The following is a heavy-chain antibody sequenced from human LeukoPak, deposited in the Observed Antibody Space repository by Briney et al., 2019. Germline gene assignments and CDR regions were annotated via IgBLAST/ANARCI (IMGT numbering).Heavy chain of an antibody. Sequence: SETLSLTCTVSGGSISSYYWSWIRQPPGKGLEWIGYIYYSGSTNYNPSLKSRVTISVDTSKNQFSLKPSSVTAADTAVYYCATSRYSSSWYIPYGMDVWGQGTTVTVSS. D-gene: IGHD6-13*01. CDR3: ATSRYSSSWYIPYGMDV. CDR2: IYYSGST. V-gene: IGHV4-59*01. CDR1: GGSISSYY. J-gene: IGHJ6*02.